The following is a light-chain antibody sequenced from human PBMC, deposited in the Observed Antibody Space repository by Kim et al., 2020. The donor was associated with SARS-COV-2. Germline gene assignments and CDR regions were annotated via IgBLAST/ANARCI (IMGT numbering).Light chain of an antibody. CDR2: GAS. V-gene: IGKV3-15*01. J-gene: IGKJ1*01. CDR3: QKYNKSPRS. Sequence: VSPGERATLSCRARQRVSSNLSWYQRRPGPAPRRLIYGASTRATGIPARFRVRGSGTECTLTISSLQSEEFAVYYCQKYNKSPRSFGQGSK. CDR1: QRVSSN.